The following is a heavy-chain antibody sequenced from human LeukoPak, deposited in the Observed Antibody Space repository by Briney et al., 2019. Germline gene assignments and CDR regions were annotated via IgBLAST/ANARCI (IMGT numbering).Heavy chain of an antibody. CDR3: ARDLNYYDSSGYGH. J-gene: IGHJ4*02. D-gene: IGHD3-22*01. V-gene: IGHV3-53*01. Sequence: GGSLRLSCAASGFTFSGYSMNWVRQAPGKGLEWVSVIYSGGSPYYADSVKGRFTISRDNSKNALYLQMNSLRAEDTAVYYCARDLNYYDSSGYGHWGQGTLVTVSS. CDR2: IYSGGSP. CDR1: GFTFSGYS.